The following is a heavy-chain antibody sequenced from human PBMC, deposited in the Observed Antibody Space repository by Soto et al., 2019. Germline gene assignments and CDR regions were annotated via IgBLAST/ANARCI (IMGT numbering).Heavy chain of an antibody. V-gene: IGHV3-7*03. D-gene: IGHD4-17*01. CDR1: GFTFSSYW. CDR3: AKVDSDDDYGDPLFDY. Sequence: GGSLRLSCAASGFTFSSYWMSWVRQAPGKGLEWVANIKESGGNTYYADSVKGRFTISRDNSKNTLYLQMNSLRAEDTAVYYCAKVDSDDDYGDPLFDYWGQGTLVTVSS. CDR2: IKESGGNT. J-gene: IGHJ4*02.